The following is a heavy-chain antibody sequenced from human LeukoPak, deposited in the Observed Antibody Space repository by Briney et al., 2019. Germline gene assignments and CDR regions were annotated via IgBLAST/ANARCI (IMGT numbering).Heavy chain of an antibody. D-gene: IGHD1-26*01. CDR3: AKRRIVGTTSGYYFDY. J-gene: IGHJ4*02. V-gene: IGHV3-53*01. CDR1: GFTVTTNY. CDR2: IYSGGYT. Sequence: PGGSLRLSCAASGFTVTTNYMTWVRQAPGKGLEWVSIIYSGGYTDYADSVKGRFTISRDNSKNTLYLQMASLRAEDTALYYCAKRRIVGTTSGYYFDYWGQGTLVTVSS.